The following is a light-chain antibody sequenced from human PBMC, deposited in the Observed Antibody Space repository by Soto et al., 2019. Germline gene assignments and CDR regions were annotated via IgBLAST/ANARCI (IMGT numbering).Light chain of an antibody. CDR3: ATWDRSLSAGV. CDR2: DND. V-gene: IGLV1-51*01. J-gene: IGLJ2*01. Sequence: QSALTQPPSVSVAPGQKVTISCSGSSSNIGNNYVSWYQQFPEAAPKLLIYDNDKRPSGIPDRFSGSKSGTSATLSITGLQTGDEADYYCATWDRSLSAGVFGGGTKLTVL. CDR1: SSNIGNNY.